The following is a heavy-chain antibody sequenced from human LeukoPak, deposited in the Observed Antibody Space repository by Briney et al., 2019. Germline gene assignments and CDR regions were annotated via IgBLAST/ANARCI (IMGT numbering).Heavy chain of an antibody. CDR1: GYTFTGYY. CDR3: ARGLYYYDSSGYPNWFDP. V-gene: IGHV1-2*04. Sequence: ASVKVSCKASGYTFTGYYTHWVRQAPGQGLEWMGWINPNSGGTNYAQKFQGWVTMTRDTSISTAYMELSRLRSDDTAVYYCARGLYYYDSSGYPNWFDPWGQGTLVTVSS. CDR2: INPNSGGT. J-gene: IGHJ5*02. D-gene: IGHD3-22*01.